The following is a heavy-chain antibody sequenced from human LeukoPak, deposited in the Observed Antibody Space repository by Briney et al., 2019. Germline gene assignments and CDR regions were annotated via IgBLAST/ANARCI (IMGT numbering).Heavy chain of an antibody. CDR2: IYYSGGT. V-gene: IGHV4-39*01. CDR1: GGSISSSNFY. CDR3: ARVVPAAPEYFQY. J-gene: IGHJ1*01. Sequence: SETLSLTCTVSGGSISSSNFYWGWIRQPPGKGLEWIGNIYYSGGTYYNPSLKSRVTISVDTSKNQFSLKLSSVTAADTAVYYCARVVPAAPEYFQYWGQGTLVTVSS. D-gene: IGHD2-2*01.